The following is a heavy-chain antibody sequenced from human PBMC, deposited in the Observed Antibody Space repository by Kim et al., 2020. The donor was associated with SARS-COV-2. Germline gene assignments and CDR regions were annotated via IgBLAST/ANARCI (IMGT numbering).Heavy chain of an antibody. J-gene: IGHJ3*02. V-gene: IGHV1-69*13. Sequence: SVKVSCKASGGTFSSYAISWVRQAPGQGLEWMGGIIPIFGTANYAQKFQGRVTITADESTSTAYMELSSLRSEDTAVYYCARGAADYTKAFDIWGQGTMVTVSS. CDR3: ARGAADYTKAFDI. D-gene: IGHD4-4*01. CDR1: GGTFSSYA. CDR2: IIPIFGTA.